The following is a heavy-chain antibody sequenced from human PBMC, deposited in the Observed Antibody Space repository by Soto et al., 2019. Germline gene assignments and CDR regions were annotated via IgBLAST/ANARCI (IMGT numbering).Heavy chain of an antibody. J-gene: IGHJ3*02. Sequence: EVQLLESGGGLVQPGGSLRLSCAASGFTFSSYAMSWVRQAPGKGLEWVSAISGSGGSTYYADSVKGRFTISRDNSKNTLYLQMNSLRAEDTAVYYCAKGPRDRSGWPWESAFDIWSQGTMVTVSS. CDR1: GFTFSSYA. CDR2: ISGSGGST. V-gene: IGHV3-23*01. CDR3: AKGPRDRSGWPWESAFDI. D-gene: IGHD6-19*01.